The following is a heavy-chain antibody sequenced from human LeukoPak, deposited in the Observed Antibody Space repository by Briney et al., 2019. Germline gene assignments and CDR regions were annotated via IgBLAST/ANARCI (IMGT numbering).Heavy chain of an antibody. Sequence: ASVKVSFKTSGYTFTDYYIHWVRQAPGQGLEWMGWIIPNSGGTNYAQKFQGRVTITRDTSISTAYMELTRLTSDDTAVYYCARHRVAAPNTNYFYIMDVWGQGTTVTVSS. CDR1: GYTFTDYY. D-gene: IGHD6-13*01. V-gene: IGHV1-2*02. J-gene: IGHJ6*02. CDR3: ARHRVAAPNTNYFYIMDV. CDR2: IIPNSGGT.